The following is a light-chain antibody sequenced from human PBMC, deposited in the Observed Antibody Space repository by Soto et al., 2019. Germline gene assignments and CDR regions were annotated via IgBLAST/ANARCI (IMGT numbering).Light chain of an antibody. CDR1: QSVSSY. J-gene: IGKJ1*01. Sequence: VWTQSPATLYLSPGDRATLSCRASQSVSSYLAWYQQKPGQAPRLLIYDASNRATGIPARFSGSGSGTDFTLTISSLEPEDFAVYYCQQRSNWPSGTLGQGTKGDI. CDR2: DAS. CDR3: QQRSNWPSGT. V-gene: IGKV3-11*01.